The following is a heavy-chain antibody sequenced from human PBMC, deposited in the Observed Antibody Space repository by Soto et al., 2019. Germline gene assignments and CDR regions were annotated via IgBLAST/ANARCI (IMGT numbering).Heavy chain of an antibody. J-gene: IGHJ4*02. CDR3: ARDGQLVINDFEY. CDR1: GFTFSSYW. CDR2: IKQDGSEK. D-gene: IGHD6-13*01. V-gene: IGHV3-7*01. Sequence: QAGWSLRLSCAASGFTFSSYWMSLVRQAPGKGLEWVAKIKQDGSEKYYVDSVKGRFTISRDNAKNSLYLQMNSLRAEDTAVYYCARDGQLVINDFEYCGKGTLVTVSS.